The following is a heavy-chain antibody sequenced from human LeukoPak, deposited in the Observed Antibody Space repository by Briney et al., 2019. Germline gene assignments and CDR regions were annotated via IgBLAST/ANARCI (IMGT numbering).Heavy chain of an antibody. CDR3: ARHEARGIVGATTKALGGGSFDY. CDR1: GGSISSYY. D-gene: IGHD1-26*01. J-gene: IGHJ4*02. CDR2: IYYGGST. Sequence: PSETLSLTCTVSGGSISSYYWSWIRQPPGKGLEWIGYIYYGGSTNYNPSLKSRVTISVDTSKNQFSLKLSSVTAADTAVYYCARHEARGIVGATTKALGGGSFDYWGQGTLVTVSS. V-gene: IGHV4-59*08.